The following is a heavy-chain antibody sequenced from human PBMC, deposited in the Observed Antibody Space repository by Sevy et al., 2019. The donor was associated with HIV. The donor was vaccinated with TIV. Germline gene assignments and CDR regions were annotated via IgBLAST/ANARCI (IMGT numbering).Heavy chain of an antibody. Sequence: GGSLRLSCAASGFTFSSYAMSWVRQAPGKGLEWVSAISGSGGSTYYADSVKGRFTISRDNAKNTLYLQMNSLRAEDTAVSYCANVPAMVRGVIVPKYYFDYWGQGTLVTVSS. J-gene: IGHJ4*02. CDR2: ISGSGGST. D-gene: IGHD3-10*01. V-gene: IGHV3-23*01. CDR3: ANVPAMVRGVIVPKYYFDY. CDR1: GFTFSSYA.